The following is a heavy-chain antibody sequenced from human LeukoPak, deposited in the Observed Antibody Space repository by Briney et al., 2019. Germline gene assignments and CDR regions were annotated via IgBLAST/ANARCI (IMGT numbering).Heavy chain of an antibody. CDR3: ARTQLVRYYFDY. CDR1: GGSFSGYY. Sequence: SETLSLTCAVYGGSFSGYYWSWIRQPPGKGLEWIWEINHSGSTNYNPSLKSRVTISVDTSKNQFSLKLSSVTAADTAVYYCARTQLVRYYFDYWGQGTLVTVSS. CDR2: INHSGST. J-gene: IGHJ4*02. D-gene: IGHD6-13*01. V-gene: IGHV4-34*01.